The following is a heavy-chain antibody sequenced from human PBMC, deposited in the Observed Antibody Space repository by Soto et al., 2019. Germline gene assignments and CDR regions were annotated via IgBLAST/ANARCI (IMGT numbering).Heavy chain of an antibody. D-gene: IGHD1-26*01. CDR1: GDNFGSYA. V-gene: IGHV1-69*06. J-gene: IGHJ3*02. Sequence: SVNVCCKSYGDNFGSYARSWLRQAPGQGLQWXGGIIPIFRTATYAQQFQGRVTITADKSTSTAYMELSSLRSEDTAVYYCASKSGSKLWGAFDIWGQGTMVTVSS. CDR3: ASKSGSKLWGAFDI. CDR2: IIPIFRTA.